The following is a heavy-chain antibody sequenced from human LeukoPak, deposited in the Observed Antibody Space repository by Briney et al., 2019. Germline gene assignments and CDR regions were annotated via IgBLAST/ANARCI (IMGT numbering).Heavy chain of an antibody. CDR1: VYTFTGYN. Sequence: EASVKVSCKASVYTFTGYNMYWVRQAPGQRGEWMGWINPNNGGKNSAQKFQGRVTITSDTSISTAYMEVSRLRSDDTAVYYCACEGGDDFWSGYDPWGQGTLVTVSS. CDR2: INPNNGGK. J-gene: IGHJ5*02. V-gene: IGHV1-2*02. D-gene: IGHD3-3*01. CDR3: ACEGGDDFWSGYDP.